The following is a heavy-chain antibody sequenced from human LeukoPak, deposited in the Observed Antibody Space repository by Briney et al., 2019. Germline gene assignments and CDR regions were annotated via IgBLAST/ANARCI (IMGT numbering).Heavy chain of an antibody. CDR3: ARAPISGLLLPGWFDP. CDR2: INPNSGGT. Sequence: ASVKVSCKASGYTFTGYYMHWVRQAPGQGLEWMGWINPNSGGTNYAQKFQGRVTMTRDTSISTAYMELSRLRSDDTAVYYCARAPISGLLLPGWFDPWGQGTLVTVSS. J-gene: IGHJ5*02. V-gene: IGHV1-2*02. CDR1: GYTFTGYY. D-gene: IGHD2-15*01.